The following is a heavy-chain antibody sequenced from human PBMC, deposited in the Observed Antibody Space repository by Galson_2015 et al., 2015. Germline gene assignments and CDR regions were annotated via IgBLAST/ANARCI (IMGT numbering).Heavy chain of an antibody. D-gene: IGHD3-22*01. J-gene: IGHJ2*01. CDR3: GRSTDRRGYYGFDP. Sequence: SLRLSCAVSGFSFSDYFMSWIRQAPGKGLEWVSYISSSGSTIYYADSVKGRLSISKDNAKNSLYLQMNSLRAEDTAVYYCGRSTDRRGYYGFDPGGRGPRVTVPS. CDR2: ISSSGSTI. V-gene: IGHV3-11*01. CDR1: GFSFSDYF.